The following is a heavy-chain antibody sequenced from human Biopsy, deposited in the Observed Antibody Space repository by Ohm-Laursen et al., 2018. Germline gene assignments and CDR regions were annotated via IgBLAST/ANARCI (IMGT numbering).Heavy chain of an antibody. V-gene: IGHV1-18*01. CDR3: TRDRHYASGSYASMDV. Sequence: SVKVSCKASGYTYTSYGISWVRQAPGQGPEWMGWISGYNGNTVYPQNHQGRVTLTTDTSTSTAYMELRSLRSDDTAIYYCTRDRHYASGSYASMDVWGQGTTVTVSS. CDR2: ISGYNGNT. J-gene: IGHJ6*02. CDR1: GYTYTSYG. D-gene: IGHD3-10*01.